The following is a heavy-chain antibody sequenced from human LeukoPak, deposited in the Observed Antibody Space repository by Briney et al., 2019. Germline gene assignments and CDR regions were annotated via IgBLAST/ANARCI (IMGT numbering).Heavy chain of an antibody. D-gene: IGHD3-22*01. CDR3: AKTYYYDSNAYFGY. V-gene: IGHV3-23*01. Sequence: GGSLRLSCAASGFTFSSYAMSWVRQAPGKGLEWVSAISGSGGSTYYADSVKGRFTISRDNSKNTLFLQMNSLRAEDTAIYYCAKTYYYDSNAYFGYWGQGTLVTVSS. J-gene: IGHJ4*02. CDR2: ISGSGGST. CDR1: GFTFSSYA.